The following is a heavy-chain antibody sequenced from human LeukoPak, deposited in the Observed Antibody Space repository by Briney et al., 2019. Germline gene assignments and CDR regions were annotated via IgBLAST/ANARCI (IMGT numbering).Heavy chain of an antibody. D-gene: IGHD6-6*01. Sequence: GGSLRLSCAASGFTFSSYGMHWVRQAPGKGLEWVAFIRYDGSNKYYADSVKGRFTISRDNSKNTLYLQMNSLRAEDTAVYYCAKIAVSRHSIAARQDHGDYWGQGTLVTVSS. CDR3: AKIAVSRHSIAARQDHGDY. J-gene: IGHJ4*02. CDR1: GFTFSSYG. V-gene: IGHV3-30*02. CDR2: IRYDGSNK.